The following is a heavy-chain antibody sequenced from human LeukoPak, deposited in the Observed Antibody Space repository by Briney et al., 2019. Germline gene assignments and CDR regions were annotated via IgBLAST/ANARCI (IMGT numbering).Heavy chain of an antibody. V-gene: IGHV1-46*01. CDR2: TNPSGGST. CDR1: GYTFTSYY. Sequence: ASVEVSCKASGYTFTSYYIHWVRQAPGQGLEWMGITNPSGGSTSYAQKFQGRVTMTRDTSTSTVYMELSSLRSEDTAVYYCARDRYYGSGGAYYYYMDVWGKGTTVTISS. CDR3: ARDRYYGSGGAYYYYMDV. J-gene: IGHJ6*03. D-gene: IGHD3-22*01.